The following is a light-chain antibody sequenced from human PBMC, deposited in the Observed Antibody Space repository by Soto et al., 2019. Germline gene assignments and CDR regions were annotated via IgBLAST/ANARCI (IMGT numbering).Light chain of an antibody. CDR2: GAS. Sequence: DIQMTQSPSPLSASVGARVTITCRASQTISTYLNWYQQKPGKAPKLLIYGASSLQSGVPSRFSGSGSGTDFTLTSSSLQPEDFGTYYCQQSFSTPRTFGQGTKVEI. CDR1: QTISTY. CDR3: QQSFSTPRT. J-gene: IGKJ1*01. V-gene: IGKV1-39*01.